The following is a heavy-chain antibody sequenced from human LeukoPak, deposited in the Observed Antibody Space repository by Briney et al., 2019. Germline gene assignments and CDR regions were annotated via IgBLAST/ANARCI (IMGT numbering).Heavy chain of an antibody. CDR1: GYTFTSYY. Sequence: GASVKVSCTASGYTFTSYYMHWVRQAPGQGLEWMGIINPSGGSTSYAQKFQGRVTMTRGTSTSTVYMELSSLRSEDTAVYYCARSGIRRIQLWSSSFFDYWGQGTLVTVSS. D-gene: IGHD5-18*01. CDR2: INPSGGST. V-gene: IGHV1-46*01. CDR3: ARSGIRRIQLWSSSFFDY. J-gene: IGHJ4*02.